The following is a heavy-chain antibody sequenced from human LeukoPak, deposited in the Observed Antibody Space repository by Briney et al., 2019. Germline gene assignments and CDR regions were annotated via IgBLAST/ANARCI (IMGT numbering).Heavy chain of an antibody. J-gene: IGHJ4*02. CDR3: AKSYFDYSTYYSYYFNL. Sequence: PSETLSLTCTVSGGSISGGYWSWIRQPPGRGLEWIGYLYTSGSTNYNPSLKSRVTISVDTSKSQFALKLSSVTAADTAVYYCAKSYFDYSTYYSYYFNLWGQGALVTVSS. CDR2: LYTSGST. D-gene: IGHD4-11*01. CDR1: GGSISGGY. V-gene: IGHV4-4*09.